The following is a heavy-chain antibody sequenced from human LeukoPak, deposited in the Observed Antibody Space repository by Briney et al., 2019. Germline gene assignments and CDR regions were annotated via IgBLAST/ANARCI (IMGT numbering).Heavy chain of an antibody. J-gene: IGHJ3*02. D-gene: IGHD4-17*01. CDR2: IYYSGGI. Sequence: SETLSLTCAVSGYSISSSNYWAWIRQPPGKGLEWIGHIYYSGGIYYNPSLKSRVTMSVNTSKNQFSLKLSSVTAVDTAVYYCARKATTGPTKAAFDIWGQGTMVTVSS. V-gene: IGHV4-28*05. CDR3: ARKATTGPTKAAFDI. CDR1: GYSISSSNY.